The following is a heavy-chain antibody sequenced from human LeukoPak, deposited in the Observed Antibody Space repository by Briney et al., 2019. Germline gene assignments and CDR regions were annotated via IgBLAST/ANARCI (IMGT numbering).Heavy chain of an antibody. CDR3: ATDVRVGANLIPSFDY. CDR2: ISAYNGNT. CDR1: GYTFTSYG. J-gene: IGHJ4*02. V-gene: IGHV1-18*01. D-gene: IGHD1-26*01. Sequence: ASVKVSCKASGYTFTSYGISWVRQAPGQGLEWMGWISAYNGNTNYAQKFQGRVTMTEDTSTDTAYMELSSLRSEDTAVYYCATDVRVGANLIPSFDYWGQGTLVTVSS.